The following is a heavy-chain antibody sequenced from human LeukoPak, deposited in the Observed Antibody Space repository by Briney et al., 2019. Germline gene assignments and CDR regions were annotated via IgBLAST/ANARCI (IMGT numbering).Heavy chain of an antibody. CDR3: ARDRVAYSGYAQPFDY. CDR1: GYTFTSYG. D-gene: IGHD5-12*01. V-gene: IGHV1-18*01. Sequence: GAXVKVSCKASGYTFTSYGISWVRQAPGQGLEWMGRISYKGNKNYTHKPQGRGTMTTDTSTRTAYMELRSLRSDDTAVYYCARDRVAYSGYAQPFDYWGQGTLVTVSS. J-gene: IGHJ4*02. CDR2: ISYKGNK.